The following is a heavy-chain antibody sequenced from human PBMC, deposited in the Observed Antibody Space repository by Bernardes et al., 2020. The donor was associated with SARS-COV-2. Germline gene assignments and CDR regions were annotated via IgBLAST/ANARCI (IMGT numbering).Heavy chain of an antibody. D-gene: IGHD3-22*01. CDR3: AKPLTHPIVVVITTLLLDS. CDR2: ISGSDAIT. V-gene: IGHV3-23*01. J-gene: IGHJ4*02. Sequence: GGSLRLSCAASGFTFDDYAMHWVRQAPGKGLEWVSSISGSDAITYYADSVKGRFTISRDNSKSTLYLQMNNLRVEDTAVYYCAKPLTHPIVVVITTLLLDSWGQGTLVTVSS. CDR1: GFTFDDYA.